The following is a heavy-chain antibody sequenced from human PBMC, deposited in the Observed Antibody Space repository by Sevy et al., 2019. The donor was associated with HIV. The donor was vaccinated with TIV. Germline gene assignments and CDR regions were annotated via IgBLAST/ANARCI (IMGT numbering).Heavy chain of an antibody. J-gene: IGHJ4*02. Sequence: ASVKVSCKASGYTFNRHGLHWVRQAPAQGLEWMGWTATGTGDTRYSQKFQGRLTITTDTSASTLYMELSSLTSEDTAVNYCARDHAGSVEFYFDHWGQGTLVTVSS. CDR3: ARDHAGSVEFYFDH. CDR2: TATGTGDT. CDR1: GYTFNRHG. V-gene: IGHV1-3*04.